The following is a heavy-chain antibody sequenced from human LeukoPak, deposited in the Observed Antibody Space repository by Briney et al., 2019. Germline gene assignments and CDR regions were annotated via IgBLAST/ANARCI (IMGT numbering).Heavy chain of an antibody. CDR1: GFTFSSYG. V-gene: IGHV3-23*01. CDR2: IGGRDGST. CDR3: AKGPYYGSGSLDY. Sequence: GGSLRLSCAASGFTFSSYGMSWVRQAPGEGLEWVSAIGGRDGSTYYADSVKGRFTISRDNSKNTLYVQMNSLRAEDTAVYYCAKGPYYGSGSLDYWGQGTLVTVSS. J-gene: IGHJ4*02. D-gene: IGHD3-10*01.